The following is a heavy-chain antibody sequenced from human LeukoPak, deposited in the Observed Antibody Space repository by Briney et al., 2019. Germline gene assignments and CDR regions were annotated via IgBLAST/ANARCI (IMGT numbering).Heavy chain of an antibody. D-gene: IGHD1-26*01. CDR2: ISGTSSHI. J-gene: IGHJ4*02. CDR1: GFTFSAYA. Sequence: GGSLRLSCSASGFTFSAYAMYWVRQAPGKGLEWVSYISGTSSHIYYADSVKGRLTISRDNAKSSLYLQMNSLTAEDTAVYYCATVRSPFSGSYPGYFDYWGQGTQVTVSS. V-gene: IGHV3-21*01. CDR3: ATVRSPFSGSYPGYFDY.